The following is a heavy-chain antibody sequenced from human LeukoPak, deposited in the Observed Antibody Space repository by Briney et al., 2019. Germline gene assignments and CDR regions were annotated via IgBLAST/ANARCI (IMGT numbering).Heavy chain of an antibody. Sequence: SETLSLTCTVSGGSISSYYWSWIRQPPGKGLEWIGYIYYSGSTNYNPSLKSRVTISVDTSKNQFSLKLSSATAADTAVYYCASMGGQQLAEYYFGYWGQGTLVTVSS. CDR2: IYYSGST. CDR1: GGSISSYY. CDR3: ASMGGQQLAEYYFGY. J-gene: IGHJ4*02. V-gene: IGHV4-59*01. D-gene: IGHD6-13*01.